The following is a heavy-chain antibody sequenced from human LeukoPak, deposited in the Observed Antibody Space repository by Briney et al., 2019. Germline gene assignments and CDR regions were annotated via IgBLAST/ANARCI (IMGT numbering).Heavy chain of an antibody. CDR2: IDAGNGRT. CDR3: ASDTFGHGAFDI. Sequence: GASVKVSCKASGYDFTKYAVQWVRQAPGQRLEWMGWIDAGNGRTKYSQDFQGRVTITRDTSASIAYMELSSLRSDDMAVYYCASDTFGHGAFDIWGQGTMVTVSS. V-gene: IGHV1-3*03. J-gene: IGHJ3*02. D-gene: IGHD3-16*01. CDR1: GYDFTKYA.